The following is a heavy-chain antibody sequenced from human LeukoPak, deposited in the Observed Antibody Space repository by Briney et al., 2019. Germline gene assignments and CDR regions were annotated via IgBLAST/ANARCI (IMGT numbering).Heavy chain of an antibody. CDR3: ARGFLRVLGY. CDR1: GGSFSGYY. D-gene: IGHD2/OR15-2a*01. V-gene: IGHV4-34*01. CDR2: INHSGST. Sequence: PSETLSLTCAVYGGSFSGYYWSWIRQPPGKGLEWIGEINHSGSTNYNPSLKSRVTISVDTSKNQFSLKLSSVTAADTAVYYCARGFLRVLGYWGQGTLVTVSS. J-gene: IGHJ4*02.